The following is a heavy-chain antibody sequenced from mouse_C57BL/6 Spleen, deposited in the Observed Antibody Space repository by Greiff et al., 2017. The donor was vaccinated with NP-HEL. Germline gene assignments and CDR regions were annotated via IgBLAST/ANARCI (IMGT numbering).Heavy chain of an antibody. CDR2: IDPSDSYT. Sequence: QVQLQQPGAELVKPGASVKLSCKASGYTFTSYWMQWVKQRPGHGLEWIGEIDPSDSYTNYNQKFKGKATLTVDPSSSTAYMHLSSLTSAASAVYYCAREYYGSSPGYWGKGTTLTVSS. CDR1: GYTFTSYW. J-gene: IGHJ2*01. D-gene: IGHD1-1*01. V-gene: IGHV1-50*01. CDR3: AREYYGSSPGY.